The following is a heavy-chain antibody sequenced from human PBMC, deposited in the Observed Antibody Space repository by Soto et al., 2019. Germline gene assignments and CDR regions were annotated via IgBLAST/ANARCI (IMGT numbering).Heavy chain of an antibody. J-gene: IGHJ3*02. D-gene: IGHD7-27*01. CDR3: ARGWGSRAISAFDI. CDR1: GGSFSGYY. Sequence: KPSETLSLTCAVYGGSFSGYYWSWIRQPPGKGLEWIGEINHSGSTNYNPSLKSRVTISVDTSKNQFSLKLSSVTAADTAVYYCARGWGSRAISAFDIWGQGTMVTVSS. V-gene: IGHV4-34*01. CDR2: INHSGST.